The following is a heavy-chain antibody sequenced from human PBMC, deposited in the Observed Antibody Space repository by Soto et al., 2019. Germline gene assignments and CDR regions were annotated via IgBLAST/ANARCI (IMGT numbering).Heavy chain of an antibody. CDR1: GYTFTDYY. V-gene: IGHV1-2*04. CDR2: INPNTGGT. CDR3: ARHRPDHGPYWHFDL. J-gene: IGHJ2*01. Sequence: QVQLVQSGAEVKKPGASVKVSCKASGYTFTDYYVHWVRQAPGQGLEWMGWINPNTGGTSYAQKVQGWVTYAGDTSITTAYMELSRLRSDGTAVYYCARHRPDHGPYWHFDLCGSGTMVTVAP.